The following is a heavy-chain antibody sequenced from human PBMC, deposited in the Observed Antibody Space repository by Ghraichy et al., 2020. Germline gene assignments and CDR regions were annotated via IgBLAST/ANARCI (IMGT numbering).Heavy chain of an antibody. V-gene: IGHV3-53*01. D-gene: IGHD5-24*01. J-gene: IGHJ4*02. CDR3: ARGLDNREGYSYAPGYFDS. CDR2: IYSGGST. CDR1: GLTVSTNY. Sequence: GGSLRLSCAASGLTVSTNYMNWVRQAPGKGLEWVSVIYSGGSTNYADAVKGRFTISSDNSKNMLYLQMNSLRAEDTAVYYCARGLDNREGYSYAPGYFDSWRQGTLVTV.